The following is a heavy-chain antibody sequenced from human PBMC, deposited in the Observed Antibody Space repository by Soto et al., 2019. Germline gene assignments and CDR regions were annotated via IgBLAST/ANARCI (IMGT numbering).Heavy chain of an antibody. CDR2: ISHSGST. V-gene: IGHV4-30-4*01. CDR1: GASISGGEFY. D-gene: IGHD2-21*01. CDR3: GVDWSHDYASGGCYPRVDA. Sequence: SETLSLTCTVSGASISGGEFYWSWLRQPPGKGLESIAYISHSGSTYYNPSLKSRVTISVDRSKNRFSLTLRSVTDADTAVYLGGVDWSHDYASGGCYPRVDACGQGTLVTVSS. J-gene: IGHJ5*02.